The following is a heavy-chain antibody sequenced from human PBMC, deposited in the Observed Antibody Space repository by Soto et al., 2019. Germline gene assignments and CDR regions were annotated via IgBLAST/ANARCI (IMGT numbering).Heavy chain of an antibody. D-gene: IGHD3-22*01. CDR3: AKDIRSGYPVAPFDY. J-gene: IGHJ4*02. Sequence: TGGSLRLSCAASGFTFDDYAMHWVRQAPGKGLEWVSGISWNSGSIGYADSVKGRFTISRDNAKNSLYLQMNSLRAEDTALYYCAKDIRSGYPVAPFDYWGQGTLVTVSS. V-gene: IGHV3-9*01. CDR1: GFTFDDYA. CDR2: ISWNSGSI.